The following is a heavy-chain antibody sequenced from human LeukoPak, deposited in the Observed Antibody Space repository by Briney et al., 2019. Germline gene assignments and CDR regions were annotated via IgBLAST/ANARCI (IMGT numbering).Heavy chain of an antibody. Sequence: ASVKVSCKASGYTFTSYYMHWVRQAPGQGLEWMGIINPSGGSTSYAQKFQGRVTMTRDMSTSTVHMELSSLRSEDTAVYYCARGRGYSYGYGAFDIWGQGTMVTVSS. V-gene: IGHV1-46*01. CDR1: GYTFTSYY. CDR3: ARGRGYSYGYGAFDI. CDR2: INPSGGST. D-gene: IGHD5-18*01. J-gene: IGHJ3*02.